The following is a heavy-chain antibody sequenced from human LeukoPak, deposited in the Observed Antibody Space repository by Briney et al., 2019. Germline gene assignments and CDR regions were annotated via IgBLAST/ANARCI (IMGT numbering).Heavy chain of an antibody. CDR3: ATWYYDILTGYYGDY. J-gene: IGHJ4*02. Sequence: SETLSLTCAVYGGSFSGYYWSWIRQPPGKGLEWIGESNHTESTNYNPSLKSRVTISVDTSKNQFSLKLSSVTAADTAVYYCATWYYDILTGYYGDYWGQGTLVTVSS. D-gene: IGHD3-9*01. V-gene: IGHV4-34*01. CDR1: GGSFSGYY. CDR2: SNHTEST.